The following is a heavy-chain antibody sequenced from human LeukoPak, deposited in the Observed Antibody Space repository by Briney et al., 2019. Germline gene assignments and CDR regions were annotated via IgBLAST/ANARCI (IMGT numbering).Heavy chain of an antibody. J-gene: IGHJ4*02. CDR2: INPSGGST. CDR1: GYTFTNYF. V-gene: IGHV1-46*01. CDR3: ARATYGRYFLS. Sequence: GASVKVSCKSAGYTFTNYFMNWVRQAPGQGLEWMGTINPSGGSTSYAQKFQGRVTMTRDTSTSTVYMELSSLRSDDTAVYYCARATYGRYFLSWGRGTLVTVSS. D-gene: IGHD3-10*01.